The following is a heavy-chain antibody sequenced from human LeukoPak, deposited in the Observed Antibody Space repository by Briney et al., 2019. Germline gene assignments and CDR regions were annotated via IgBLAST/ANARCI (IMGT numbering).Heavy chain of an antibody. D-gene: IGHD2-21*02. CDR1: GYTFTDYY. J-gene: IGHJ1*01. V-gene: IGHV1-2*02. CDR2: LNSESGGA. Sequence: ASVKVSCKASGYTFTDYYIHWVRQVPGQGPEWMGWLNSESGGAKYAQRFQARVTMTRDTSISAAYMELTRLRSDDTAMYYCARGGPTPRNVVVAAREYLQHWGQGSLVTVPS. CDR3: ARGGPTPRNVVVAAREYLQH.